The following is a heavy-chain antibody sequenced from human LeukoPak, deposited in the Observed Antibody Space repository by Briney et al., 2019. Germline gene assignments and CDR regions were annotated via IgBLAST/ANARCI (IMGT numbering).Heavy chain of an antibody. J-gene: IGHJ4*02. Sequence: ASVKVSCKASGYTFTGYYIHWVRQAPGQGLEWMGWTNPNSGDTNYAQKFQGRVTMTRDTSISTAYMELSRLSSDDTAVYYCARDLTGSSSDYWGQGTLVTVSS. CDR1: GYTFTGYY. CDR2: TNPNSGDT. D-gene: IGHD6-13*01. CDR3: ARDLTGSSSDY. V-gene: IGHV1-2*02.